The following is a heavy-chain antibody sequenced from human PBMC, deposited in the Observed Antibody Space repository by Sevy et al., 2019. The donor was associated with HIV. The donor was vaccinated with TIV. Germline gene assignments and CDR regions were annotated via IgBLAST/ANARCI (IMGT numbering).Heavy chain of an antibody. D-gene: IGHD5-18*01. J-gene: IGHJ6*02. V-gene: IGHV4-61*02. CDR1: GGSISSGSYS. Sequence: SETLSLTCTVSGGSISSGSYSWSWIRQPAGKGLEWIGGIYTSGSTNYNPSLKSRVTMSVDTSNNQLSLKLSSVTAADTAVYYCTRAERGDIDYYYGMDVWGQGTTVTVSS. CDR2: IYTSGST. CDR3: TRAERGDIDYYYGMDV.